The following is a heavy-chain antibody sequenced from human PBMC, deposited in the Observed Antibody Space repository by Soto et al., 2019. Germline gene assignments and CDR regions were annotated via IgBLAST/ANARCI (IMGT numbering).Heavy chain of an antibody. D-gene: IGHD3-3*01. Sequence: GGSLRLSCAASGFTFSNAWMSWVRQAPGKGLEWVGRIKSKTDGGTTDYAAPVKGRFTISRDDSKNTLYLQMNSLKTEDTAVYYCTTAPYYDFWSGYNLFDPWGQGTLVTVSS. CDR1: GFTFSNAW. V-gene: IGHV3-15*01. CDR2: IKSKTDGGTT. CDR3: TTAPYYDFWSGYNLFDP. J-gene: IGHJ5*02.